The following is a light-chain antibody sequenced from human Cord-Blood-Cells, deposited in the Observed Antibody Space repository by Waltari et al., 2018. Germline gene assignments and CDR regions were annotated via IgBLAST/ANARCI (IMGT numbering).Light chain of an antibody. CDR3: QQYNSYRT. V-gene: IGKV1-5*01. J-gene: IGKJ1*01. CDR1: QSISSW. Sequence: DIQMTQSPSTLSAYVGDRVTITCRASQSISSWLAWYQQKPGKAPKPLIYDASSLESGVPSRFSGSGSGTEFTLTISSLQPDDFATYYCQQYNSYRTFGQGTKVEIK. CDR2: DAS.